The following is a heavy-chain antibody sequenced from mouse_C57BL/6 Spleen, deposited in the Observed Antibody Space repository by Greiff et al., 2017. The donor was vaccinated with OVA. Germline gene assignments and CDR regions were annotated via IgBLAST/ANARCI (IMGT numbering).Heavy chain of an antibody. V-gene: IGHV5-4*03. Sequence: MLVESGGGLVKPGGSLKLSCAASGFTFSSYAMSWVRQTPEKRLEWVATISDGGSYTYYPDNVKGRFTISRDNAKNNLYLQMSHLKSEDTAMYYCARGGGLSYYFDYWGQGTTLTVSS. CDR1: GFTFSSYA. CDR3: ARGGGLSYYFDY. J-gene: IGHJ2*01. CDR2: ISDGGSYT. D-gene: IGHD2-4*01.